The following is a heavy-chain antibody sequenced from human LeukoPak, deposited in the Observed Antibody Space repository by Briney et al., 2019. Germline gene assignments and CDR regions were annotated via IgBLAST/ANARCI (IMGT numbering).Heavy chain of an antibody. CDR2: IIPILGMA. V-gene: IGHV1-69*04. CDR1: GGTFSSYA. J-gene: IGHJ4*02. Sequence: ASVKVSCKASGGTFSSYAISWVRQAPGQGLEWMGRIIPILGMANYAQKFQGRVTITADKSTSTAYMELSSLRSEDTAVYYCARAGFYGDSFDYWGQGTLVTVSS. CDR3: ARAGFYGDSFDY. D-gene: IGHD4-17*01.